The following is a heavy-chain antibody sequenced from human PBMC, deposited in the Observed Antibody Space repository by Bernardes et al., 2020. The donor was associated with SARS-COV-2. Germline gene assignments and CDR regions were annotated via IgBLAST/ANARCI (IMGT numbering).Heavy chain of an antibody. D-gene: IGHD2-15*01. CDR3: ARSETYPDAFDI. CDR1: GHTFTSYA. J-gene: IGHJ4*02. Sequence: SVKVSCMTSGHTFTSYAVIWVRQAPGQGLECMGGIIPLFGTTNYAQNFQGRVTIAADESTSTVYMELSSLRSEDTAMYYCARSETYPDAFDIWGQGTLVTVSS. V-gene: IGHV1-69*13. CDR2: IIPLFGTT.